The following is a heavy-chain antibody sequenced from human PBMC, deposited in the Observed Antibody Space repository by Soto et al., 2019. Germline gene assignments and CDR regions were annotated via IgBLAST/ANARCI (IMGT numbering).Heavy chain of an antibody. V-gene: IGHV1-18*01. J-gene: IGHJ4*02. CDR1: GYTFTSYG. CDR3: ARGRYGDY. D-gene: IGHD1-1*01. Sequence: QVHLVQSGAEVKKPGASVKVSCKASGYTFTSYGSTWVRQAPGHGLEWMGWISAHDGNTEYAQKLQGRVIVTRDTTPSTAYMELRSLRPDEPVVYYCARGRYGDYWGQGALVTVSS. CDR2: ISAHDGNT.